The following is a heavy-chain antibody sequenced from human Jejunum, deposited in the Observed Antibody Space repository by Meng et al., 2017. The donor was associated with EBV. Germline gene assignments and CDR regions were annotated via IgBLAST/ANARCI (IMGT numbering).Heavy chain of an antibody. V-gene: IGHV3-74*01. CDR3: VRGPPPDT. CDR1: GFTLSSYW. CDR2: INSDGSKT. J-gene: IGHJ5*02. Sequence: RGESGGRLVQPGDPLSLSYLSSGFTLSSYWMHCVRQAPGKGLVWVSRINSDGSKTNYADSVKCRFTISRDIAKNTLYLQLNSLRADDMAVYYCVRGPPPDTWGQGTLVTVSS.